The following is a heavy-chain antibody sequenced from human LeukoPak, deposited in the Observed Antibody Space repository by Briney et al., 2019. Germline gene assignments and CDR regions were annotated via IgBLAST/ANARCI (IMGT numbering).Heavy chain of an antibody. J-gene: IGHJ6*03. Sequence: PSETLSLTCAVYGGSFSGYYWSWIRQPPGKGLEWIGEINHSGSTNYNPSLKSRVTISVDTSKNQFSLKLSSVTAADTAVYYCARGGYYDFWSGYYKPYYYYYVDVWGKGTTVTVSS. CDR1: GGSFSGYY. D-gene: IGHD3-3*01. CDR2: INHSGST. V-gene: IGHV4-34*01. CDR3: ARGGYYDFWSGYYKPYYYYYVDV.